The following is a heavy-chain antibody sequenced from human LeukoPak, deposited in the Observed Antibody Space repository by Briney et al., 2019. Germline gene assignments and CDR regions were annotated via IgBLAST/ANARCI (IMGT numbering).Heavy chain of an antibody. V-gene: IGHV3-23*01. D-gene: IGHD6-19*01. J-gene: IGHJ6*03. CDR2: ISGSGGST. Sequence: PGGSLRLSCAASGFTFSSFAMSWARHAPGKGLEWVSAISGSGGSTFYADSEKGRFTISRDNSKNTLYLQMNSLRAEDTAVYYCARDQGYSSGWYRDYYYYMDVWGKGTTVTVSS. CDR1: GFTFSSFA. CDR3: ARDQGYSSGWYRDYYYYMDV.